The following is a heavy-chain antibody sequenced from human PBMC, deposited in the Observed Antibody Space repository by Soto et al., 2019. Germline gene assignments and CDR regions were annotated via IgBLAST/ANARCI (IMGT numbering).Heavy chain of an antibody. V-gene: IGHV3-48*02. D-gene: IGHD2-8*01. J-gene: IGHJ6*02. CDR1: GFTFSSYS. CDR2: ISSSSSTI. Sequence: QPGGSLRLSCAASGFTFSSYSMNWVRQAPGKGLEWVSYISSSSSTIYYADSVKGRFTISRDNAKNSLYLQMNSLRDEDTAVYYCARERIVLMVYAIRASMDVWGQGTTVTVSS. CDR3: ARERIVLMVYAIRASMDV.